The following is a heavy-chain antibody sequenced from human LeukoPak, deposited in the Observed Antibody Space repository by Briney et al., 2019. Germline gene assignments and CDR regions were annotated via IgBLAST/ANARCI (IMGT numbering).Heavy chain of an antibody. D-gene: IGHD3-10*01. Sequence: ETLSLTCAVYGGSFSGYYWSWIRQPPGKGLEWVGRIKSKTDGGTTDYAAPVKGRFTISRDDSKNTLYLQMNSLKTEDTAVYYCTAGYYYGSGSYQYWGQGTLVTVSS. CDR1: GGSFSGYY. J-gene: IGHJ4*02. CDR3: TAGYYYGSGSYQY. CDR2: IKSKTDGGTT. V-gene: IGHV3-15*01.